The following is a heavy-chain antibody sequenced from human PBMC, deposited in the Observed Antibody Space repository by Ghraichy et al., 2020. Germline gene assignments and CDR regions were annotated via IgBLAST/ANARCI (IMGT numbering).Heavy chain of an antibody. CDR3: TTRVTAARQGRREYYYYGMDV. D-gene: IGHD6-6*01. Sequence: LSLPCAASGFTFSNAWMSWVRQAPGKGLEWVGRIKSKTDGGTTDYAAPVKGRFTISRDYSKNTLYLQMNRLKTEDTAVYYCTTRVTAARQGRREYYYYGMDVWGQGTTVTVSS. V-gene: IGHV3-15*01. CDR2: IKSKTDGGTT. CDR1: GFTFSNAW. J-gene: IGHJ6*02.